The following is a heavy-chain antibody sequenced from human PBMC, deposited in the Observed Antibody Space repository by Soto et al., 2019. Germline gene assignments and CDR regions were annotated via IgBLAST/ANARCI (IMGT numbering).Heavy chain of an antibody. V-gene: IGHV5-51*01. Sequence: GESLKISCKVSGYSSTSYWIGWVRQMPGKGLEWMGIIYPGDSDTRYSPSFQGQVTISADKSISTAYVQWSSLKASDTAMYYCSGPQCSGGSCYSYYWGQGTLVTVSS. CDR2: IYPGDSDT. D-gene: IGHD2-15*01. J-gene: IGHJ4*02. CDR1: GYSSTSYW. CDR3: SGPQCSGGSCYSYY.